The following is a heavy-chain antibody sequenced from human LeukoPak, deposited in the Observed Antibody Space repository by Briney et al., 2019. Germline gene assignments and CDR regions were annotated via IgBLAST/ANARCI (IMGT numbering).Heavy chain of an antibody. J-gene: IGHJ6*02. CDR1: GGTFSSYA. CDR3: ARDRITMIVVATTGSGMDV. V-gene: IGHV1-69*05. D-gene: IGHD3-22*01. CDR2: IIPIFGTA. Sequence: GASVKVSCKASGGTFSSYAISWVRQAPGQGLEWMGGIIPIFGTASYAQKLQGRVTMTTDTSTSTAYMELRSLRSDDTAVYYCARDRITMIVVATTGSGMDVWGQGTTVTVSS.